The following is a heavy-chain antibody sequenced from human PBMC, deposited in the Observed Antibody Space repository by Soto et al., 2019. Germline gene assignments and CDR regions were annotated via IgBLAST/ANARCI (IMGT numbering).Heavy chain of an antibody. J-gene: IGHJ6*02. CDR1: GGSISSYY. CDR2: IYYSGST. Sequence: SETLSLTXTVSGGSISSYYWSWIRQPPGKGLEWIGYIYYSGSTNYNPSLKSRVTISVDTSKNQFSLKLSSVTAADTAVYYCARGFSSGWPPYYYYGMDVWGQGTTVTVSS. D-gene: IGHD6-19*01. CDR3: ARGFSSGWPPYYYYGMDV. V-gene: IGHV4-59*01.